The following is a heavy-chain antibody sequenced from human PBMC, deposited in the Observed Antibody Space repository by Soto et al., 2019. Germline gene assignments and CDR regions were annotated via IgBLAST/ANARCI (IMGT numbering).Heavy chain of an antibody. D-gene: IGHD2-2*01. CDR3: ARPRTFCSYTSCYDFDY. CDR1: GYSFTSYW. CDR2: IYPGDSDT. J-gene: IGHJ4*02. V-gene: IGHV5-51*01. Sequence: GESLKISCKGSGYSFTSYWIGWVRQMPGNGLEWMGIIYPGDSDTRYSPSFQGQVTISADKSISTAYLQWSSLKASDTAMYYCARPRTFCSYTSCYDFDYWGQGTLVTVSS.